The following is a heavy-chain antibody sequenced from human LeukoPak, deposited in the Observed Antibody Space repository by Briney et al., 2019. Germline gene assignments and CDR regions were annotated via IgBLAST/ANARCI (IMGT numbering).Heavy chain of an antibody. CDR1: GFTFSDYY. D-gene: IGHD1-1*01. J-gene: IGHJ6*03. V-gene: IGHV3-11*01. CDR3: TTTPYYYYYMDV. CDR2: ISSSGSTI. Sequence: PGGSLRLSCAASGFTFSDYYMSRIRQAPGKGLEWVSYISSSGSTIYYADPVKGRFTISRDNAKNSLYLQMNSLRAEDTAVYYCTTTPYYYYYMDVWGKGTTVTVSS.